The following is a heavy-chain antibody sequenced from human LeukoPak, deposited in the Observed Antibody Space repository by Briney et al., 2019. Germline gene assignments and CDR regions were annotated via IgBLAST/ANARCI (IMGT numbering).Heavy chain of an antibody. CDR1: GFTFSSYG. V-gene: IGHV3-30*18. J-gene: IGHJ4*02. CDR2: ISYDGSNK. D-gene: IGHD3-10*01. CDR3: AKDRRYGSGRMGYFDY. Sequence: GRSLRLSCAASGFTFSSYGMHWVRQAPGKGLEWVAVISYDGSNKYYADSVKGRFTISRDDSKNTLYLQMNSLRAEDTAVYYCAKDRRYGSGRMGYFDYWGQGTLVTVSS.